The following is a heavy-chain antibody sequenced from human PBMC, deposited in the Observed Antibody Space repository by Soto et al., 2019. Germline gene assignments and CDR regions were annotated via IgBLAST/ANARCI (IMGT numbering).Heavy chain of an antibody. CDR2: IYSGGST. Sequence: GGSLRLSCAASGFTVSSNYMRWVRQAPGKGLDWVSVIYSGGSTYYADSVKGRFTISRHNSKNTLYLQMNSLRAEDTAVYYCASDVSGDYAFDIWGQGTMVTVSS. V-gene: IGHV3-53*04. CDR3: ASDVSGDYAFDI. J-gene: IGHJ3*02. CDR1: GFTVSSNY. D-gene: IGHD2-21*02.